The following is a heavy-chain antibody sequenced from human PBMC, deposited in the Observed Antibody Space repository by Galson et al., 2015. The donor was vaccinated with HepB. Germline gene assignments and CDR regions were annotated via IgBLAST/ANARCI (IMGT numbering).Heavy chain of an antibody. Sequence: SVKVSCKASGGTFSSYAISWVRQAPGQGLEWMGGIIPIFGTANYAQKFQGRVTITADESTSTAYMELSSLRSEDTAVYYCARTEGNFWSADSRSYFDYWGQGTLVTVSS. V-gene: IGHV1-69*13. D-gene: IGHD3-3*01. CDR2: IIPIFGTA. CDR1: GGTFSSYA. J-gene: IGHJ4*02. CDR3: ARTEGNFWSADSRSYFDY.